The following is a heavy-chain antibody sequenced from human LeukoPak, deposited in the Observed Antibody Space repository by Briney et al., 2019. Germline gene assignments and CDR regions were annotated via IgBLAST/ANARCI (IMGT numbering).Heavy chain of an antibody. D-gene: IGHD6-13*01. V-gene: IGHV3-49*04. CDR3: TTEGLGPRHSSSWWTYNWFDP. CDR1: GFTFGDYA. CDR2: IRSKAYGGTT. J-gene: IGHJ5*02. Sequence: GGSLRLSCTASGFTFGDYAMSWVRQAPGKGLEWVGFIRSKAYGGTTEYAASVKGRFTISRDDSKNTLYLQKNSLKTEDTAVYYCTTEGLGPRHSSSWWTYNWFDPWGQGTLVTVSS.